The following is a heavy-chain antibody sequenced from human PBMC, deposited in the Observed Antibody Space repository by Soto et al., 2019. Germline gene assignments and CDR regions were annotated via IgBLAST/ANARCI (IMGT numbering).Heavy chain of an antibody. Sequence: ASVKVSCKASGYTFTGYYMHWVRQAPGQGLEWMGWINPNSGGTNYAQKFQGRVTMTRDTSISTAYMELSRLRSDDTAVYYCARAYDVTAMVDYWGQGTLVTVSS. J-gene: IGHJ4*02. CDR1: GYTFTGYY. V-gene: IGHV1-2*02. CDR3: ARAYDVTAMVDY. D-gene: IGHD5-18*01. CDR2: INPNSGGT.